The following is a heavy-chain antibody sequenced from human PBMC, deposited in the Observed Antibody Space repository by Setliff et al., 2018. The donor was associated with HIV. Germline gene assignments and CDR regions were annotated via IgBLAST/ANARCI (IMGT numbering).Heavy chain of an antibody. CDR3: GRAGKSGELYAY. CDR2: IYPIDSDT. D-gene: IGHD3-10*01. J-gene: IGHJ4*02. Sequence: GESLKISCKGSGYSFTTYWIAWLRQMPGRGLEWMGIIYPIDSDTKYSPSFWGRVTISVDKSTNTAYLHWNSLRPADTAMYYCGRAGKSGELYAYWGQGTQVTVSS. CDR1: GYSFTTYW. V-gene: IGHV5-51*01.